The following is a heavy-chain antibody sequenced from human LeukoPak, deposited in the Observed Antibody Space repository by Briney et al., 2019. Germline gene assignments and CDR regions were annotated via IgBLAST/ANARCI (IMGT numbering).Heavy chain of an antibody. V-gene: IGHV3-48*03. CDR1: GFTFSSYE. Sequence: YPGGSLRLSCAASGFTFSSYEMNWVRQAPGKGLEWVSYISSSGSTIYYADSVKGRFTISRDNAKNSLYLQMNSLRAEDTAVYYCARVTHHSGYEVYFDYWGQGTLVTVSS. D-gene: IGHD5-12*01. J-gene: IGHJ4*02. CDR2: ISSSGSTI. CDR3: ARVTHHSGYEVYFDY.